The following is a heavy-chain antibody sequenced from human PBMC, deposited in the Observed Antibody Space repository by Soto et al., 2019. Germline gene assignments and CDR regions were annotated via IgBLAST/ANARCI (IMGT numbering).Heavy chain of an antibody. CDR2: ISAYNGNT. V-gene: IGHV1-18*01. Sequence: QGLEWMGWISAYNGNTNYAQKLQGRVTMTTDTSTSTAYMELRSLRSDDTAVYFFARDSRDSSGYPSCDPWGKGTLVTAS. CDR3: ARDSRDSSGYPSCDP. J-gene: IGHJ5*02. D-gene: IGHD3-22*01.